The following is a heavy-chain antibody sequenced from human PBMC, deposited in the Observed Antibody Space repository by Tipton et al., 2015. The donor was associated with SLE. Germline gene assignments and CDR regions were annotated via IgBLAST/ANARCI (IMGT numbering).Heavy chain of an antibody. Sequence: GSLRLSCAASGFTFSSNWMSWVRQAPGKGLEWVANIKQEGSEKYYVDSVKGRFAISRDNAKNSLYLQMNGLRADDTAVYYCARDEGGYNGFYFDSWGQGTLVTVSS. J-gene: IGHJ4*02. CDR3: ARDEGGYNGFYFDS. CDR1: GFTFSSNW. D-gene: IGHD5-24*01. CDR2: IKQEGSEK. V-gene: IGHV3-7*01.